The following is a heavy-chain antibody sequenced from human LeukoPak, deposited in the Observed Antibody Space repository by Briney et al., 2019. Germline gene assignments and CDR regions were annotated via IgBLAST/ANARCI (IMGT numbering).Heavy chain of an antibody. V-gene: IGHV4-34*01. D-gene: IGHD3-3*01. Sequence: SETLSLTCGASGESFSGYYWSWLRQPPGKGLEWIGEINQSGDTNYNPSFETRVTMSVDASKKQFSLKVKSVTAADGAVYYRARSLSPYYDVTSAYWVWGYWGQGTLVIISS. J-gene: IGHJ4*02. CDR1: GESFSGYY. CDR3: ARSLSPYYDVTSAYWVWGY. CDR2: INQSGDT.